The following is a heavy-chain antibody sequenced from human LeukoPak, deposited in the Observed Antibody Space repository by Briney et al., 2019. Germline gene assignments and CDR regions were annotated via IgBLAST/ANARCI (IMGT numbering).Heavy chain of an antibody. CDR3: ARRGGYSSPTYFDY. D-gene: IGHD6-19*01. CDR2: IKQDGSEK. V-gene: IGHV3-7*01. CDR1: GFTFSSYW. Sequence: SEGSLRLSCAASGFTFSSYWMSWVRQAPGKGLEWVANIKQDGSEKYYVDSVKGRFTISRDNAKNSLYLQMNSLRAEDTAVYYCARRGGYSSPTYFDYWGQGTLVTVSS. J-gene: IGHJ4*02.